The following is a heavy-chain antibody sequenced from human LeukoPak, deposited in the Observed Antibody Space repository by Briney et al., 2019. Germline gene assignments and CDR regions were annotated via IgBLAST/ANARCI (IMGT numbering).Heavy chain of an antibody. CDR1: GYNFTTYW. Sequence: GESLKISCKGSGYNFTTYWIGWVRQMPGKGLEWMGIIYPADSDTRYSPSFQGHVTISADKSISTAYLQWNSLKASDTAMYYCARHYYDYSGYYYGDYWGQGTLVTVSS. CDR3: ARHYYDYSGYYYGDY. J-gene: IGHJ4*02. CDR2: IYPADSDT. V-gene: IGHV5-51*01. D-gene: IGHD3-22*01.